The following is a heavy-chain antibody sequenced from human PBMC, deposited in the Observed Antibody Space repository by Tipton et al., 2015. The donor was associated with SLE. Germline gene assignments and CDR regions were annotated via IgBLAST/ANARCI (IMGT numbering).Heavy chain of an antibody. CDR3: ARDPFAFSTSWHSRVGALDL. Sequence: TLSLTCSVSGGSISSSYWSWIRQPPGKGLEWIGYIYYSGSTNYNPSLKSRVTISVDTSKNQFSLRLSSVTAADTAIYYCARDPFAFSTSWHSRVGALDLWGQGTMVTVSS. V-gene: IGHV4-59*12. CDR2: IYYSGST. D-gene: IGHD6-13*01. J-gene: IGHJ3*01. CDR1: GGSISSSY.